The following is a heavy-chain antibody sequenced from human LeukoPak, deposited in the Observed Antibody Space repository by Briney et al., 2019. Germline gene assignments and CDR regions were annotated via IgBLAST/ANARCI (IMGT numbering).Heavy chain of an antibody. CDR1: GGSISSSSYY. V-gene: IGHV4-39*01. D-gene: IGHD5-18*01. J-gene: IGHJ6*03. CDR2: IYYSGST. Sequence: SETLSLTCTVSGGSISSSSYYWGWIRQPPGKGLEWIGSIYYSGSTYYNPSLKSRVTISVDTSKNQFSLKLSSVTAADTAVYYCVRLVRRGGYSYPYYYYYYMDVWGKGTTVTVSS. CDR3: VRLVRRGGYSYPYYYYYYMDV.